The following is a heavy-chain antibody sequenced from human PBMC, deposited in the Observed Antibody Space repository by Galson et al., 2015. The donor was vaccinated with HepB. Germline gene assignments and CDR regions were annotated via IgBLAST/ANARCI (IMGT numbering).Heavy chain of an antibody. D-gene: IGHD3-9*01. Sequence: SLRLSCAASGFPFSNAWMSWVRQAPGMGLEWVGRIKSKTDDGTTDYATPVKGRFTISRDDSNNRLYLQMNSLKTEDTAVYYCTKVSAGYRLYYCYHGMDVWGQGTTVTVSS. J-gene: IGHJ6*02. CDR1: GFPFSNAW. V-gene: IGHV3-15*01. CDR2: IKSKTDDGTT. CDR3: TKVSAGYRLYYCYHGMDV.